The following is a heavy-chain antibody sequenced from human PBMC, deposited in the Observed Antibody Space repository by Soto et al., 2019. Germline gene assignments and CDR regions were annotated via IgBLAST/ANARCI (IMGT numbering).Heavy chain of an antibody. Sequence: EVQLVESGGDLVKPGESLRLSCAAAGLTLGDAWMHWVRQAPGKGLEWVGRIKRKTDGGTTDYATSVKGRFTISRDESKNTMYLQMNRLKSEDSGVYYCTARVSRAFDIWGQGTMVTVSS. CDR1: GLTLGDAW. CDR2: IKRKTDGGTT. CDR3: TARVSRAFDI. J-gene: IGHJ3*02. V-gene: IGHV3-15*07.